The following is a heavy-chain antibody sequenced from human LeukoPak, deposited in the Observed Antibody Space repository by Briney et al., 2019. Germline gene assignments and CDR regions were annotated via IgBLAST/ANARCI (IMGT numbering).Heavy chain of an antibody. CDR1: GFTFSRNG. J-gene: IGHJ2*01. V-gene: IGHV3-33*01. Sequence: GGSLRLSCAASGFTFSRNGMHWVRQAPGKGLEWVALIYYDGSNKYYVDSVKGRFTISRDSSKNMVYLQMNSLRAEDTAVYYCARDLLYSGSYSWYFDLWGRGTPVTVSS. CDR2: IYYDGSNK. CDR3: ARDLLYSGSYSWYFDL. D-gene: IGHD1-26*01.